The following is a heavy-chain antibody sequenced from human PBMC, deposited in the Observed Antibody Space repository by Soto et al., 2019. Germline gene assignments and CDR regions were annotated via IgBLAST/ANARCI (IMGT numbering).Heavy chain of an antibody. CDR3: ARDRVSRGQWLVPSSGQYFQH. D-gene: IGHD6-19*01. Sequence: QVQLVESGGGLVKPGGSLRLSCAASGFTFSDYYMSWIRQAPGKGLEWVSYISSSGSTIYYADSVKGRFTISRDNAKNSLYLQMNSLRAEDTAVYYCARDRVSRGQWLVPSSGQYFQHWGQGTLVTVSS. J-gene: IGHJ1*01. CDR1: GFTFSDYY. V-gene: IGHV3-11*01. CDR2: ISSSGSTI.